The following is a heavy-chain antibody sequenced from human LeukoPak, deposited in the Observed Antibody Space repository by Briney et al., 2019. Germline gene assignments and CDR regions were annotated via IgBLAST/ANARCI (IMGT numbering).Heavy chain of an antibody. V-gene: IGHV5-51*01. CDR1: GYSFTSYW. CDR2: IYPGDSDT. CDR3: ARVRFFLTDAFDI. D-gene: IGHD3-3*01. J-gene: IGHJ3*02. Sequence: GESLKISCKGSGYSFTSYWIGWVRQMPGKGLGWMGIIYPGDSDTRYSPSFQGQVTISADKSISTAYLQWSSLKASDTAMYYCARVRFFLTDAFDIWGQGTMVTVSS.